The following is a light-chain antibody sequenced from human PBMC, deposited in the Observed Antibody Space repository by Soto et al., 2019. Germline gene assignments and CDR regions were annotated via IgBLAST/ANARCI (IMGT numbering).Light chain of an antibody. Sequence: QSALTQPPSASGSPGQSVTISCTGTSSDVGAYNSVSWYQQHPGKAPRLMIYEVNKRPSGVPDRFSGSKSGNMASLTVSGLQAEDEADYYCNSHGGSYNIWVFGGGTKLTVL. V-gene: IGLV2-8*01. CDR1: SSDVGAYNS. CDR2: EVN. J-gene: IGLJ3*02. CDR3: NSHGGSYNIWV.